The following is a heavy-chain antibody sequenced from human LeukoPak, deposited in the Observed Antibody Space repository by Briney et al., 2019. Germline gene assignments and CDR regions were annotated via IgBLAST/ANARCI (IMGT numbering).Heavy chain of an antibody. D-gene: IGHD3-22*01. CDR2: IYYSGST. J-gene: IGHJ4*02. CDR1: GGSISSYY. Sequence: SETLSLTCTVSGGSISSYYWSWIRQPPGKGLEWIGYIYYSGSTNYNPSLKSRVTISVDTSKNQFSLKLSSVTAADTAVYYSARETYYYDSSGYLFDYWGQGTLVTVSS. CDR3: ARETYYYDSSGYLFDY. V-gene: IGHV4-59*01.